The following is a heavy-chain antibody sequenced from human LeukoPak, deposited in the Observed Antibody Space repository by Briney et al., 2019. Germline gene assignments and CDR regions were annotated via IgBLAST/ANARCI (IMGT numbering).Heavy chain of an antibody. J-gene: IGHJ4*02. CDR1: GFTFSSYG. Sequence: GGSLRLSCAASGFTFSSYGMSWVRQAPGKGLEWVSAISGSGGSTYYADSVKGRFTISRDNSKNTLYLQMNSLRAEDTAVYYCAKVPPLIAVAGPYFDYWGQGTLVTVSS. V-gene: IGHV3-23*01. CDR2: ISGSGGST. CDR3: AKVPPLIAVAGPYFDY. D-gene: IGHD6-19*01.